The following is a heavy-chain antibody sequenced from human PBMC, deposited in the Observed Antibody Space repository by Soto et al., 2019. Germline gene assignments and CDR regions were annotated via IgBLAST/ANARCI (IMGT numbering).Heavy chain of an antibody. CDR3: ARGRIAAAGTTGWEFAY. Sequence: ASVKVSCKASGYTFTGYYMHWVRQAPGQGLEWMGWINPNSGGTNYAQKFQGWVTMTRDTSISTAYMELSRLRSDDTAVYYCARGRIAAAGTTGWEFAYWGQGTLVTVSS. CDR1: GYTFTGYY. CDR2: INPNSGGT. D-gene: IGHD6-13*01. J-gene: IGHJ4*02. V-gene: IGHV1-2*04.